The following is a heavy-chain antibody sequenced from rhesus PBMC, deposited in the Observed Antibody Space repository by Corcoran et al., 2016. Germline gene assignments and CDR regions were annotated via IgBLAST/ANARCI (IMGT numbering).Heavy chain of an antibody. CDR2: IGGCIVST. CDR3: ARLNRNSLDY. V-gene: IGHV4-65*01. CDR1: GGSVSNRTW. D-gene: IGHD1-26*01. Sequence: QVQLQESGPGLVKASETLSLTCAVCGGSVSNRTWWPWVRQPPGKGLEWIGYIGGCIVSTSDYPSLKRRCTISTDTAHSQVYLKLNSVTAADTAVYYWARLNRNSLDYWGQGVLVTVSS. J-gene: IGHJ4*01.